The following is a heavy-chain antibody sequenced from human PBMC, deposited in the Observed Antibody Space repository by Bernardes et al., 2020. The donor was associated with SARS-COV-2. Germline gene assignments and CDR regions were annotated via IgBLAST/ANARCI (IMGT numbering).Heavy chain of an antibody. CDR2: ISYDGSNK. CDR1: GFTLSTYA. V-gene: IGHV3-30-3*01. Sequence: GGSLRLSCAASGFTLSTYAMHWVRQAPGKGLEWVALISYDGSNKYHADSVKGRFTISRDNSKNTLYLQMNSLRAEDTAVYYCARGYGGNYYYGMDVWGKGTTVTVSS. J-gene: IGHJ6*04. CDR3: ARGYGGNYYYGMDV. D-gene: IGHD4-17*01.